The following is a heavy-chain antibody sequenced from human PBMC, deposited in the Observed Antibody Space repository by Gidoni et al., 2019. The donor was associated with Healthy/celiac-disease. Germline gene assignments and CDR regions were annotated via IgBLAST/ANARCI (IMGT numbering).Heavy chain of an antibody. CDR1: GYTFTSYY. CDR2: INPSGGST. Sequence: QVQLVQSGAEVKKPGASVKAPCKASGYTFTSYYMHWVRQAPGPGLEWVGIINPSGGSTSYAQKLQGRVTMTRDTSTSTVYMELSSLRSEDTAVYYCARGPRYLEDYWGQGTLVTVSS. J-gene: IGHJ4*02. D-gene: IGHD1-1*01. CDR3: ARGPRYLEDY. V-gene: IGHV1-46*04.